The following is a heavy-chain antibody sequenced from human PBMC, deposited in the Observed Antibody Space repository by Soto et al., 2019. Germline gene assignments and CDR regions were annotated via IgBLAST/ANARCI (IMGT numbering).Heavy chain of an antibody. J-gene: IGHJ6*02. V-gene: IGHV3-53*01. CDR2: LYTSGSA. CDR3: VRDGGGEYPGMDV. D-gene: IGHD2-21*01. CDR1: GFTVKTNY. Sequence: GGSLRLSCPASGFTVKTNYMSWVRQAPGRGLEWVSILYTSGSADFADSVKGRFTISSDYSRNTLYLQMNSLRAEDTAVYYCVRDGGGEYPGMDVWGQGTTVTVSS.